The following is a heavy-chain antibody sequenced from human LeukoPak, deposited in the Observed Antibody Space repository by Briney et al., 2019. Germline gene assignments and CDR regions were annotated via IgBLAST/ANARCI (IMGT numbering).Heavy chain of an antibody. CDR2: ISSSSSYI. D-gene: IGHD6-13*01. V-gene: IGHV3-21*01. CDR1: GFTFSSYS. Sequence: GGSLRLSCAASGFTFSSYSMNWVRQAPGKGLEWVSSISSSSSYIYYADSVKGRFTISRDNSKNTLYLQMNSLRAEDTAVYYCAKDLVAAAPSHWGQGTLVTVSS. CDR3: AKDLVAAAPSH. J-gene: IGHJ4*02.